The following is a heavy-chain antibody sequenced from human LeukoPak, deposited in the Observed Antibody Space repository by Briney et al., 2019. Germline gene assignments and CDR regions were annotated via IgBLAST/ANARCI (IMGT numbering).Heavy chain of an antibody. CDR2: NNTNTGNP. J-gene: IGHJ6*03. Sequence: ASVKVSCKASGYTFTSYAMNWVRQAPGQGLEWMGWNNTNTGNPTYAQGFTGRFVFSLDTSVSTAYLQISSLKAEDTAVYYCARKSVAATPRDIVYQYYSMDVWGKGTTVTVSS. CDR3: ARKSVAATPRDIVYQYYSMDV. D-gene: IGHD2-15*01. V-gene: IGHV7-4-1*02. CDR1: GYTFTSYA.